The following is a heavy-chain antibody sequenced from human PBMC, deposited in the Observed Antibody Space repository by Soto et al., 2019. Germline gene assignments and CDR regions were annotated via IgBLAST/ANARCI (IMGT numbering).Heavy chain of an antibody. Sequence: ATLSATCNLPGGSIANYYRRSVRQPPGXELEWXSXGXXXGXTXXXPXXXXRVTISADTSKNQFSLRLTSVTAADTAVYYCAKYRHSDADAYTLDLWGQVILV. CDR2: GXXXGXT. J-gene: IGHJ5*02. D-gene: IGHD3-16*01. CDR1: GGSIANYY. V-gene: IGHV4-59*01. CDR3: AKYRHSDADAYTLDL.